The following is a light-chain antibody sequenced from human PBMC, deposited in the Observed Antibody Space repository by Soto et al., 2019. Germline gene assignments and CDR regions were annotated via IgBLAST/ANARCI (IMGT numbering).Light chain of an antibody. J-gene: IGKJ2*01. CDR2: GAS. CDR3: AQYGTATHA. V-gene: IGKV3-20*01. Sequence: EIVLTQSPGTLSLSPGERATLSCRASQSVNSNYLACYQQKPGQVPRPLIYGASIRAAGGPDRRSGSGSRTDLSRTIRRLEPEGCAVCYCAQYGTATHAFGQGAKLESK. CDR1: QSVNSNY.